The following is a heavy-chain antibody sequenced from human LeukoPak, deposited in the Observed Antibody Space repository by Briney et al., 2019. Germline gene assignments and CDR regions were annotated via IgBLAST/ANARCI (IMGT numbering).Heavy chain of an antibody. V-gene: IGHV4-59*01. CDR1: GGSISSYY. CDR3: ARAAVVVPAAILEVNFDY. D-gene: IGHD2-2*02. CDR2: IYYSGST. J-gene: IGHJ4*02. Sequence: SETLSLTRTVSGGSISSYYWSWIRQPPGKGLEWIGYIYYSGSTNYNPSLKSRVTISVDTSKNQFSLKLSSVTAADTAVYYCARAAVVVPAAILEVNFDYWGQGTLVTVSS.